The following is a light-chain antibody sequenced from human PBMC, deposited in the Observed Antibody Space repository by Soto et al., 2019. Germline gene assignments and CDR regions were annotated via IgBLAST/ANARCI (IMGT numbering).Light chain of an antibody. CDR2: GAS. CDR3: HQYYTSPPLT. CDR1: QSVSSKY. J-gene: IGKJ4*01. V-gene: IGKV3-20*01. Sequence: EIVLTQSPGTLSLSLGDRATLSCRASQSVSSKYLAWYQQRPGQAPRLLLYGASTRATVLPGRVSGSGSGTDFTLPISRLEPEDFAVYYCHQYYTSPPLTFGGGTKVEIK.